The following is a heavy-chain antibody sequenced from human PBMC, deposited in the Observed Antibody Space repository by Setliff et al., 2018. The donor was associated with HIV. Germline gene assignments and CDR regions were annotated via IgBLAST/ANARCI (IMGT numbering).Heavy chain of an antibody. J-gene: IGHJ4*02. D-gene: IGHD3-10*01. Sequence: ASVKVSCKASGYTFTDFGINWVRQAPGQGLEWMGWISAYNGHTTHAQKFQGRLTMTTDTSTYTAYMELRSLRSDDTAVYYCARAGGLRMDRGVVSDYWGQGTLVTVSS. CDR1: GYTFTDFG. CDR3: ARAGGLRMDRGVVSDY. V-gene: IGHV1-18*01. CDR2: ISAYNGHT.